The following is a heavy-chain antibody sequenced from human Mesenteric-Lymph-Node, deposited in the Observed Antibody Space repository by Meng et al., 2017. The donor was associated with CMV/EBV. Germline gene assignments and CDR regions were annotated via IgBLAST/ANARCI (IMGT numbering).Heavy chain of an antibody. D-gene: IGHD1-26*01. J-gene: IGHJ4*02. CDR3: AKGDLKWELMPMDS. V-gene: IGHV3-30*02. CDR1: GFTFSDYG. Sequence: GGSLRLSCATSGFTFSDYGMHWVRQAPGKGLEWAAFIRPDGNDKYYADSVKGRFTISRDNSKNTVFLQMDSLKAEDTALYYCAKGDLKWELMPMDSWGQGTLVTVSS. CDR2: IRPDGNDK.